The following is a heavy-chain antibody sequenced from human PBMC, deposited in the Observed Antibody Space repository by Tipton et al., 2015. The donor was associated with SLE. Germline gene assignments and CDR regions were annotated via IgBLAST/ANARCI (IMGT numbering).Heavy chain of an antibody. V-gene: IGHV4-34*01. Sequence: TLSLTCAVYGGSFSGYYWSWIRQPPGKGPEWIGEINHSGSTNYNPSLKSRVTISVDTSKNQFSLKLSSVTAADTAVYYCAREVGYSSSSHAFDIWGQGTMVTVSS. CDR2: INHSGST. CDR1: GGSFSGYY. D-gene: IGHD6-13*01. J-gene: IGHJ3*02. CDR3: AREVGYSSSSHAFDI.